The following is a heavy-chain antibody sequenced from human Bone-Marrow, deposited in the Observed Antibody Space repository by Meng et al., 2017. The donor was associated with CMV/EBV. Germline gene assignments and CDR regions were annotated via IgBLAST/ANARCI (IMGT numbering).Heavy chain of an antibody. V-gene: IGHV3-9*01. D-gene: IGHD2-2*01. J-gene: IGHJ4*02. CDR1: GFTFDDYA. Sequence: SLKISCAASGFTFDDYAMHWVRQAPGKGLEWVSGISWNSGSIGYADSVKGRFTISRDNAKNSLYLQMNSLRAEDTALYYCARALRDIVVPAAMEYYFDYWGQGTLVTV. CDR3: ARALRDIVVPAAMEYYFDY. CDR2: ISWNSGSI.